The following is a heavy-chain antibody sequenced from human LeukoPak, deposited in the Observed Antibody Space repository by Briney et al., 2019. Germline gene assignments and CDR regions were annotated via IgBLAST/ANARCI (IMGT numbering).Heavy chain of an antibody. D-gene: IGHD4-11*01. Sequence: PSETLTLTCAVYDGSFTGYFWNWIRQSPGKGLEWVGEINSRGSTNYNPSLKSRLTITVDTSKNQFSLKLTSVTAADTGAYFYARDPTTVMTVPWYFDTWGQGTLVTASS. V-gene: IGHV4-34*01. J-gene: IGHJ4*02. CDR1: DGSFTGYF. CDR2: INSRGST. CDR3: ARDPTTVMTVPWYFDT.